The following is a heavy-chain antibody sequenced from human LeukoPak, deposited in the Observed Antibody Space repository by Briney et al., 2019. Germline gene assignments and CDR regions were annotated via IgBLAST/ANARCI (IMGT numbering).Heavy chain of an antibody. CDR1: GGSISSYY. CDR3: ARHMSSGYSSSWYFPFFDY. CDR2: IYYSGRT. D-gene: IGHD6-13*01. Sequence: SETLSLTCTVSGGSISSYYWSWIRQPPGKGLEWIGYIYYSGRTNYNPSLKSRVTISVDTSKNQFSLKLSSVTAADTAVYYCARHMSSGYSSSWYFPFFDYWGQGTLVTVSS. V-gene: IGHV4-59*08. J-gene: IGHJ4*02.